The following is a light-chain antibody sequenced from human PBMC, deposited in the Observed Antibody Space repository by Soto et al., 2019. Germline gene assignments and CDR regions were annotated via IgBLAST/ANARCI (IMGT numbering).Light chain of an antibody. J-gene: IGLJ7*01. CDR3: CSYLGSSTV. Sequence: QSALTQPASVSGSPVQSITISCTGVSGDVGNYNLVSWYQQHPAKAPKLIIYEDDKRPSGVSNRFSGSKSGDTASLTISGLQSEDEAAYYCCSYLGSSTVFGGGTPLTFL. CDR1: SGDVGNYNL. CDR2: EDD. V-gene: IGLV2-23*01.